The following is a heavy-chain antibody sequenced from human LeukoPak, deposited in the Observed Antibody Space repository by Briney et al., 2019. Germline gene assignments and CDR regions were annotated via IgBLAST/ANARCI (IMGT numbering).Heavy chain of an antibody. CDR1: GGSFSGYY. CDR3: ARGPPSMVRGVRYDP. CDR2: ISHSGST. Sequence: PSETLSLTCAVYGGSFSGYYWSWIRQPPGKGLEWIGEISHSGSTNYNPSLKSRVTISVDTSKNQFSLKLSSVTAADTAVYYCARGPPSMVRGVRYDPWGQGTLVTVSS. D-gene: IGHD3-10*01. V-gene: IGHV4-34*01. J-gene: IGHJ5*02.